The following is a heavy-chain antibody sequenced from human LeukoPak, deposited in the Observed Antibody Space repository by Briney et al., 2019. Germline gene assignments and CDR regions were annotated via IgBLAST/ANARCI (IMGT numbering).Heavy chain of an antibody. J-gene: IGHJ3*02. D-gene: IGHD5-24*01. V-gene: IGHV4-59*01. Sequence: SETLSLTCTVSGGSISSYYWSWIRQPPGKGLEWIWYIYYSGSSNYNPSLKSRVPISVYTSKNQFSLKLSSATAANTAVYYCARHKRWLQSSSDIWGQGTMVTASS. CDR1: GGSISSYY. CDR3: ARHKRWLQSSSDI. CDR2: IYYSGSS.